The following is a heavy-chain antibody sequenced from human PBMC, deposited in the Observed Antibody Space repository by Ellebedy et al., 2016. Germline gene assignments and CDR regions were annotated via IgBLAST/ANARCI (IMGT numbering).Heavy chain of an antibody. V-gene: IGHV4-34*01. CDR3: VCGTGYCSGGSCRSSLNWFDP. D-gene: IGHD2-15*01. J-gene: IGHJ5*02. CDR2: INHSGST. CDR1: GGSFTGYY. Sequence: SETLSLXXAVYGGSFTGYYWSWIRQPPGEGLEWIGEINHSGSTNYNLSLKSRVTISVDTSKNQFSLKLSSVTAADTAVYYCVCGTGYCSGGSCRSSLNWFDPWGQGTLVTVSS.